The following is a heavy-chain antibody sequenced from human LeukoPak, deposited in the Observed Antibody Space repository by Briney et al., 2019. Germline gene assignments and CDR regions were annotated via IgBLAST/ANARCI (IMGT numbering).Heavy chain of an antibody. Sequence: GGSLRLSCAASGFIFSSNSMNWVRQAPGKGLEWVSYISSSSNTMYYADSVKGRFTISRDNAKNSLYLQMNSLRAEDTAVYYCATSGYSNTDYWGQGTLVTVSS. CDR1: GFIFSSNS. CDR3: ATSGYSNTDY. CDR2: ISSSSNTM. V-gene: IGHV3-48*04. D-gene: IGHD4-11*01. J-gene: IGHJ4*02.